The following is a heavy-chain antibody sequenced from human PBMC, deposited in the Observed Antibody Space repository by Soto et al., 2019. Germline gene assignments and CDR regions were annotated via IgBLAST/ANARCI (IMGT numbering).Heavy chain of an antibody. CDR3: ARSYYYDSSGYYPFDY. Sequence: PGGSLRLSCAASGFTFSRDGMHWVRQAPGKGLEWVAVIWYDGSNKYYADSVKGRFTISRDNSKNTLYLQMNSLRAEDTAVYYCARSYYYDSSGYYPFDYWGQGT. D-gene: IGHD3-22*01. CDR1: GFTFSRDG. CDR2: IWYDGSNK. J-gene: IGHJ4*02. V-gene: IGHV3-33*01.